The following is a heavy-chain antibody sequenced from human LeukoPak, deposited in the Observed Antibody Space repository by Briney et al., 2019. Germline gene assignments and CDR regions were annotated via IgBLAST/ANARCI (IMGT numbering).Heavy chain of an antibody. J-gene: IGHJ5*02. V-gene: IGHV4-61*02. D-gene: IGHD2-2*01. CDR1: GDSISSGSYL. Sequence: SETLSLTCTVSGDSISSGSYLWNWIRQPAGKGLEWIGRIYISGSTNYNPSLKSRVTISADTSKNQFSLKLSSVTAADTAVYYCATENRYCNSTRCLFDPWGQGTLVTVSS. CDR3: ATENRYCNSTRCLFDP. CDR2: IYISGST.